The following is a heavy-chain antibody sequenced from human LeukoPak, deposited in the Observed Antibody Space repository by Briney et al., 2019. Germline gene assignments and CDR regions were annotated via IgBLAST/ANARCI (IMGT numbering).Heavy chain of an antibody. CDR3: ASSGYYVYAFDI. D-gene: IGHD3-22*01. Sequence: PSETLSLTCTVSGGSISSYYWSWIRQPPGKGLERIGYIYYSGSTNYNPSLKSRVTISVDTSKNQFSLKLSSVTAADTAVYYCASSGYYVYAFDIWGQGTMVTVSS. CDR1: GGSISSYY. V-gene: IGHV4-59*01. CDR2: IYYSGST. J-gene: IGHJ3*02.